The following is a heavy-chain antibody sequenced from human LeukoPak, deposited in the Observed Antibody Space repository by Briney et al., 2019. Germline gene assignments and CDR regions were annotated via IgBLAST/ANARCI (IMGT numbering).Heavy chain of an antibody. V-gene: IGHV3-33*06. CDR3: AKDRGGARNFDY. CDR2: IWYDGSNK. D-gene: IGHD1-26*01. CDR1: GFTFSSYG. J-gene: IGHJ4*02. Sequence: GRSLRLSCAASGFTFSSYGMHWVRQAPGKGLEWVAVIWYDGSNKYYADSVKGRFTISRDNSKNTLYLQMNSLRAEDTAVYYCAKDRGGARNFDYWGQGTLVTVSS.